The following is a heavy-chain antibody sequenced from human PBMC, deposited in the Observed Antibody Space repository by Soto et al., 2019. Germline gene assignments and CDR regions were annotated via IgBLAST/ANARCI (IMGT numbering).Heavy chain of an antibody. Sequence: SETLSLTCAVYGGSFSGYYWSWIRQPPGKGLEWIGEINHSGSTNYNPSLESRVTISVDTSKNQFSLKLSSVTAADTAVYYCARAKRVGAGFDRKYNWFDPWGQGTLVTVSS. CDR1: GGSFSGYY. V-gene: IGHV4-34*01. J-gene: IGHJ5*02. CDR2: INHSGST. CDR3: ARAKRVGAGFDRKYNWFDP. D-gene: IGHD1-26*01.